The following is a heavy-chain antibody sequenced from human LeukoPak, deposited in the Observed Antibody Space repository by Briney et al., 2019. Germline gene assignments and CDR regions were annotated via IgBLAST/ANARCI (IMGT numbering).Heavy chain of an antibody. CDR3: ATVSPQYGGYGRAFDY. V-gene: IGHV1-24*01. CDR1: GYTLTELS. D-gene: IGHD5-12*01. J-gene: IGHJ4*02. Sequence: ASVKVSCKVSGYTLTELSMHWVRQAPGKGLEWMGGFDPEDGETIYAQKFQGRVTMTEDTSTDTAYMELSSLRSEDTAVYYCATVSPQYGGYGRAFDYWGQGTLVTVSS. CDR2: FDPEDGET.